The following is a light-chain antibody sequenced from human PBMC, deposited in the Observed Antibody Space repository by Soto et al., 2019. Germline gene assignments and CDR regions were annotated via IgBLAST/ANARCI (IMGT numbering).Light chain of an antibody. CDR2: DAS. V-gene: IGKV3-15*01. CDR1: QSVSRN. CDR3: QQYGDWPPDS. J-gene: IGKJ2*01. Sequence: EIGMTQSPATLSVSPGERATLSCRASQSVSRNLAWYQQKPGQPPRLLIYDASTRATGVPARFGCSGSGTEFTLTISGLQSEDFAVYYCQQYGDWPPDSFGQGTKVEI.